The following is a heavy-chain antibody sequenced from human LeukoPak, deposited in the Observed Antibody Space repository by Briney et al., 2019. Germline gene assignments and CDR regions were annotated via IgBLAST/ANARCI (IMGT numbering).Heavy chain of an antibody. CDR2: IYTSGST. CDR3: ARAGYYYATREYYFDY. J-gene: IGHJ4*02. V-gene: IGHV4-4*07. Sequence: SETLSLTCTVSGGSISSYYWNWIRQPPGKGLEWIGHIYTSGSTNYNPSLKSRVTMSVDTSKKQFSLKLSSVTAADTAVYYCARAGYYYATREYYFDYWGQGTLVTVSS. D-gene: IGHD3-10*01. CDR1: GGSISSYY.